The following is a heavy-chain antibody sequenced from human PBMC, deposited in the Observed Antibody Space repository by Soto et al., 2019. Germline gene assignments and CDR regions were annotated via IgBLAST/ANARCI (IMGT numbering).Heavy chain of an antibody. V-gene: IGHV4-4*02. CDR2: IYHSGTT. Sequence: QVQLQESGTGLVKPSGTLSLTCAVAGGSISANWWSWVRQAPGKGLEWIGEIYHSGTTYYNPSLNDRVIILGEKSASQIPLTLSSVTAADTAVSYCARYVAVPRTSGFENCGQDALVAVSS. D-gene: IGHD2-15*01. CDR1: GGSISANW. CDR3: ARYVAVPRTSGFEN. J-gene: IGHJ4*02.